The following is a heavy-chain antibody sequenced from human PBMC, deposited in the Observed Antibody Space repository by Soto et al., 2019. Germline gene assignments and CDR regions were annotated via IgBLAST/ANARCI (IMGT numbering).Heavy chain of an antibody. CDR3: ARASYGMDG. V-gene: IGHV4-39*01. J-gene: IGHJ6*02. CDR1: GGSISSRSHY. CDR2: SFYRGST. Sequence: SETLSLACTVSGGSISSRSHYWGWIRQSPGKHLEWIGSSFYRGSTHYNPSLKTRVTISVDTSKNQFSLKLYSVTAAGTAVYYCARASYGMDGWGQGTTVTVSS.